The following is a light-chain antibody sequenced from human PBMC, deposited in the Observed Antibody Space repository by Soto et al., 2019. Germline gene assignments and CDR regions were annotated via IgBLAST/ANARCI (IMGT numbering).Light chain of an antibody. J-gene: IGKJ2*01. V-gene: IGKV1-9*01. CDR1: QGINIF. CDR3: QQRNSYPRT. Sequence: DIQLTQSPSFLSSSVGDRVTITCRAIQGINIFLAWFQQKPVKAPNLLIAAASTLQSGVPSRFSGSGSETEFTLTITSLQPEDSATYYCQQRNSYPRTFGQGTKVDIK. CDR2: AAS.